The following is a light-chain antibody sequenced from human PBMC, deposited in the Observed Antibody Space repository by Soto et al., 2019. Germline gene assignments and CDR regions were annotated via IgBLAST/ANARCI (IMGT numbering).Light chain of an antibody. CDR1: QSVTSSY. CDR2: GAS. Sequence: EIVLTQSPGTLSLSPGERATLSCRAGQSVTSSYLAWYQQKPGQAPRLLIYGASNRATGIPDRFIGGGSGTDFTLSISRLEPEDFAVYYCQQYASSPYTFGQGTKLEIK. CDR3: QQYASSPYT. J-gene: IGKJ2*01. V-gene: IGKV3-20*01.